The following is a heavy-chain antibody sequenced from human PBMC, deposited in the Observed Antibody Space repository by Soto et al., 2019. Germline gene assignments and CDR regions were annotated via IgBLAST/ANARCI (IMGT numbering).Heavy chain of an antibody. V-gene: IGHV3-23*01. CDR2: ISGSDGKT. CDR1: VFSLVSYA. Sequence: GWSLRLACAASVFSLVSYALSWVRQAPGKGLEWVSTISGSDGKTFYADSVKGRFSISRDTSQSTLYLQMNSLRADDTAMYYCARWSYLDYWGQGTRVTVSS. J-gene: IGHJ4*02. D-gene: IGHD3-3*01. CDR3: ARWSYLDY.